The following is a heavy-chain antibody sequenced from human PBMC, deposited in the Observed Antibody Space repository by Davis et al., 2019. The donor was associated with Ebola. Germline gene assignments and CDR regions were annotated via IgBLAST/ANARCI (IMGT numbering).Heavy chain of an antibody. J-gene: IGHJ4*02. D-gene: IGHD3-22*01. Sequence: GESLKISCAASGFTFSGSAMHWVRQASGKGLEWVGRIRKANSYATAYAASVKGRFTISRDDSKNTAYLQMNSLKTEDTAVYYCTLTYCYDSSGSPLDYWGQGTLVTVSS. CDR1: GFTFSGSA. CDR2: IRKANSYAT. CDR3: TLTYCYDSSGSPLDY. V-gene: IGHV3-73*01.